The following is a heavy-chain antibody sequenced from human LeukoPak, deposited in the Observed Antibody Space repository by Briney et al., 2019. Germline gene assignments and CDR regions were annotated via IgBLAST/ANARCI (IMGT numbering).Heavy chain of an antibody. V-gene: IGHV5-51*01. D-gene: IGHD5-12*01. CDR2: IYPSDSDT. CDR1: GYTFTTSW. J-gene: IGHJ3*01. Sequence: GESLKISCQASGYTFTTSWIGWVRQLPGTGLEWMAIIYPSDSDTRYNPSFQGQVTISADKSINTAYLSWSSLKASVSAIYYCAKPGYSASFELWGQGTTVTVSS. CDR3: AKPGYSASFEL.